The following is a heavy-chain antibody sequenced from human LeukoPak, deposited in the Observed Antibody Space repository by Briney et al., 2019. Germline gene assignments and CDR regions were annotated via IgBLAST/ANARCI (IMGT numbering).Heavy chain of an antibody. V-gene: IGHV3-21*01. J-gene: IGHJ3*02. D-gene: IGHD3-16*01. CDR1: GFTFSSYS. CDR2: ISSSSSYI. CDR3: ARVGADDAFDI. Sequence: GGSLRLSCAASGFTFSSYSMNWVRQAPGKGLEWVSSISSSSSYIYYADSVKGRFTISRDNAKNSLYLQMNSLRAEDTAVYYCARVGADDAFDIWGQGTMVTVSS.